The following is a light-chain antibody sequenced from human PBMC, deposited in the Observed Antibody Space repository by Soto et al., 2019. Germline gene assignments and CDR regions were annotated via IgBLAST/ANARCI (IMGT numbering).Light chain of an antibody. J-gene: IGKJ1*01. CDR3: QQSYSTPQT. CDR1: QSISSY. V-gene: IGKV1-39*01. CDR2: AAS. Sequence: EVTQSQSSLSASVGDRVTITCRASQSISSYLNWYQQKPGKAPKLLIYAASSLQSGVPSRFSGSGSGTDFTLTISSLQPEDFATYYCQQSYSTPQTFGQGTKV.